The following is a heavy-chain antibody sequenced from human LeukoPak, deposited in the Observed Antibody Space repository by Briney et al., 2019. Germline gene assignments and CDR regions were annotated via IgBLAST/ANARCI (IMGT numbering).Heavy chain of an antibody. V-gene: IGHV4-38-2*02. J-gene: IGHJ4*02. Sequence: SETLSLTCTVSGYSISSDYYWGWIRQPPGKGLEWIGTIYHTGSTYYNASLKSRVTISIDTSKNQISLRLTSVTATDTAMYYCARQTGSGLFTLPGDQGTLVTVSS. D-gene: IGHD3/OR15-3a*01. CDR3: ARQTGSGLFTLP. CDR2: IYHTGST. CDR1: GYSISSDYY.